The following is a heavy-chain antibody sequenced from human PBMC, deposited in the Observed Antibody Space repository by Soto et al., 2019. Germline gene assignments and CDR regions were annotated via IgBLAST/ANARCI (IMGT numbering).Heavy chain of an antibody. V-gene: IGHV3-23*01. CDR1: GFTFRNFA. CDR2: SSGGGAST. J-gene: IGHJ5*02. CDR3: AKEDRLNPSGLIDP. Sequence: GGSLRLSCAASGFTFRNFAMSWVRQAPGKGLEWVSSSSGGGASTYYADPVKGRFTISRDMSKDTLYLQMNSLRVDDTAVYYCAKEDRLNPSGLIDPRGQGALVTVSS. D-gene: IGHD3-16*01.